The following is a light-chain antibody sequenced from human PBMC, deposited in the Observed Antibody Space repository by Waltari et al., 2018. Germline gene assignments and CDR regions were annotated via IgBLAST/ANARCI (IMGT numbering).Light chain of an antibody. V-gene: IGKV3-11*01. Sequence: ELVFTQSPATLSLSPGERATLSCRASQSVSSYLAWYQQKPGQAPRLLIYDASNRATGIPARFSGSGSGTDFTLTISSLEPEDFAVYYCQQRSNWLWTFGQGTKVEIK. CDR3: QQRSNWLWT. CDR1: QSVSSY. CDR2: DAS. J-gene: IGKJ1*01.